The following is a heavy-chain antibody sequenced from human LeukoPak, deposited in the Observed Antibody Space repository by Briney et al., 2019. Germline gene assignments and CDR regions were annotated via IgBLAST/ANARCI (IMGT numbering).Heavy chain of an antibody. CDR1: GFTFSSHA. CDR3: AKGRRDGYHTTWFDY. Sequence: GGSLRLSCAASGFTFSSHAMNWVRQAPGKGLEWVSTISVIGGTTYYADSVMGRFTISRDNSKNTLYLLINSLRAEDTAVYYCAKGRRDGYHTTWFDYWGQGTLVTVSS. CDR2: ISVIGGTT. D-gene: IGHD5-24*01. J-gene: IGHJ4*02. V-gene: IGHV3-23*01.